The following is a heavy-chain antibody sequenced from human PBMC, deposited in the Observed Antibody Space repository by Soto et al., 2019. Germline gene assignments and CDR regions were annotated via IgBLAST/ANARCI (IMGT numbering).Heavy chain of an antibody. Sequence: QVQLVESGGGVVQPGRSLRLYCAASGFTFSSYAMHWVRQAPGKGLEWVAVISYDGSNKYYADSVKGRFTISRDNSKNTLYLQMNSLRAEDTAVYYCARAVARTQLIDYWGQGTLVTVSS. J-gene: IGHJ4*02. D-gene: IGHD6-19*01. CDR3: ARAVARTQLIDY. CDR2: ISYDGSNK. V-gene: IGHV3-30-3*01. CDR1: GFTFSSYA.